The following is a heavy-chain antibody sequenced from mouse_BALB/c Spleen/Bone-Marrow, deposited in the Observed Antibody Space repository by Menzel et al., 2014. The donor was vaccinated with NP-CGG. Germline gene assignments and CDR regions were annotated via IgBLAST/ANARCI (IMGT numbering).Heavy chain of an antibody. Sequence: QVQLQQSGPELVKPGASVKMSCKASGYTFTSCYIHWVKQSPGQGLEWIGWIYPGDGSTEYNEKFKGKTTLTADKSSSTAYRLLSSLTSEDSAIYFCARPDGNYESYFDYWGQGTTLTVSS. CDR2: IYPGDGST. CDR1: GYTFTSCY. D-gene: IGHD2-1*01. V-gene: IGHV1S56*01. J-gene: IGHJ2*01. CDR3: ARPDGNYESYFDY.